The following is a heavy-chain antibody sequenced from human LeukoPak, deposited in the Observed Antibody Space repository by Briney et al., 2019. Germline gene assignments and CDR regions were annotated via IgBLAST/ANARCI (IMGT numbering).Heavy chain of an antibody. V-gene: IGHV3-73*01. CDR2: IGVKTDNYAT. D-gene: IGHD5-18*01. Sequence: GGSLRPSCAASGFIFSASDMHWVRQASGKGLEWVGRIGVKTDNYATAYGASVRGRFTISRDDSKNTLYLQMNSLKTEDTAVYYCTTVYSSDSYWGQGTLVTVSS. CDR3: TTVYSSDSY. J-gene: IGHJ4*02. CDR1: GFIFSASD.